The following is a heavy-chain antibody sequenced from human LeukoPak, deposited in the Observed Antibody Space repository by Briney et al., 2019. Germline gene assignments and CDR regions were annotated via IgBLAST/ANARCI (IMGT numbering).Heavy chain of an antibody. Sequence: PSETLSLTCAVYGGSFSGYYWSWIRQPPGKGLEWIGEINHSGSTNYNPSLKSRVTISVDTSKNQFSLKLSSVIAADTAVYYCARGRTLVLSYFQHWGQGTLVTVSS. CDR3: ARGRTLVLSYFQH. J-gene: IGHJ1*01. CDR1: GGSFSGYY. V-gene: IGHV4-34*01. D-gene: IGHD6-13*01. CDR2: INHSGST.